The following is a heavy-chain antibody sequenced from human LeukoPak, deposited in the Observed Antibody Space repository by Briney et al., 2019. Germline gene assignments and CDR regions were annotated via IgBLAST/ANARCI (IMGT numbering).Heavy chain of an antibody. J-gene: IGHJ4*02. CDR2: ISSGGSST. V-gene: IGHV3-23*01. D-gene: IGHD6-13*01. Sequence: RGSLRLSCAASGFSFSLYAMSWVCQAPGKGLEWVSTISSGGSSTYYADSVKGRFTISRDNSKSTLYLQMNSLRAEDTAVYYCAKATFASSWSLYFDYWGQGTLVTVSS. CDR3: AKATFASSWSLYFDY. CDR1: GFSFSLYA.